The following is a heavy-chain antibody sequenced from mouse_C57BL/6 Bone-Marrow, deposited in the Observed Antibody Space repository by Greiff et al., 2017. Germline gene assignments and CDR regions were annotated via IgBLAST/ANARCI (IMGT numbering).Heavy chain of an antibody. J-gene: IGHJ4*01. CDR2: INPNNGGT. Sequence: EVQLQQSGPELVKPGASVKISCKASGYTFTDYYMNWVKQSHGKSLEWIGDINPNNGGTSYNQKFKGKATLTVDKSSSTAYMELRSLTSEDSAVYYCANDYYGSRDAMDYWGQGTSVTVSS. CDR1: GYTFTDYY. D-gene: IGHD1-1*01. V-gene: IGHV1-26*01. CDR3: ANDYYGSRDAMDY.